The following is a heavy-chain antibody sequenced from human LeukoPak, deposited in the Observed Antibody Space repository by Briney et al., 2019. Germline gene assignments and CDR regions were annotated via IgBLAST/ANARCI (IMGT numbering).Heavy chain of an antibody. CDR2: IYSGGST. CDR3: ARDPQSYAFDV. Sequence: GGSLRLSCAASGFTVSSNYMSWVRQAPGKGLEWVSVIYSGGSTYYADSVKGRFTISRDNSKNTLYLQMNSLRAEDTAVYYCARDPQSYAFDVWGQGTMVTVSS. CDR1: GFTVSSNY. V-gene: IGHV3-66*02. J-gene: IGHJ3*01.